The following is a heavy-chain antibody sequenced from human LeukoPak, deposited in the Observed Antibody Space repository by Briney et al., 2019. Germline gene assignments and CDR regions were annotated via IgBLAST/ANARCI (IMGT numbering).Heavy chain of an antibody. D-gene: IGHD3-10*01. CDR1: GGSISSYY. Sequence: PSETLSLTCTVSGGSISSYYWSWIRQPPGKGLEWIGYIYYSGSTNYNPSLKSRVTMSVDTSKNQFSLKLSSVTAAGTAVYYCARVGGSNYYYYGMDVWGQGTTVTVSS. CDR3: ARVGGSNYYYYGMDV. V-gene: IGHV4-59*01. CDR2: IYYSGST. J-gene: IGHJ6*02.